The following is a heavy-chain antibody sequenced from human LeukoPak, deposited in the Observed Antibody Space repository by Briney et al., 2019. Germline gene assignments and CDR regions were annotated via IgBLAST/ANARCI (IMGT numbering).Heavy chain of an antibody. Sequence: SETLSLTCAVYGGSFSGYYWTWIRQTPEKGLEWIGEMNPSGSTNYNPSLKSRVTLSVDTSKNQFSLKLSSVTAADTAVYYCAGSNYDNWFDPWGQGTLVSVSS. CDR1: GGSFSGYY. V-gene: IGHV4-34*01. D-gene: IGHD3-10*01. CDR3: AGSNYDNWFDP. J-gene: IGHJ5*02. CDR2: MNPSGST.